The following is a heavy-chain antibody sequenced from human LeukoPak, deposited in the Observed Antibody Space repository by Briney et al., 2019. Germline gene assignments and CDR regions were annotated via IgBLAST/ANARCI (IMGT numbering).Heavy chain of an antibody. CDR3: ARQSSSDSRDY. Sequence: GGSLRLSCAASGFTFSDYYMSWVRQAPGKGLEWVSYISSSGSTIYYADSVKGRFTISRDNAKNSLYLQMNSLRAEDTAVYYCARQSSSDSRDYWGQGTLVTVSS. J-gene: IGHJ4*02. V-gene: IGHV3-11*01. CDR1: GFTFSDYY. CDR2: ISSSGSTI. D-gene: IGHD6-6*01.